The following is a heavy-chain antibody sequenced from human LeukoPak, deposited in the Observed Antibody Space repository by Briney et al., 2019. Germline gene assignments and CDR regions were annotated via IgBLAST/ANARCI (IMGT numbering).Heavy chain of an antibody. CDR3: ARRLTQYDCFDP. J-gene: IGHJ5*02. CDR1: GDSVSSNSVT. V-gene: IGHV6-1*01. CDR2: TYYRSTWYN. Sequence: SQTLSLTCAISGDSVSSNSVTWNWIRQSPSRGFEWLGRTYYRSTWYNDYAVSVRGRITVNPDTSKNQFPLHLNSVTPEDTAVYYCARRLTQYDCFDPWGQGILVTVSS. D-gene: IGHD2-2*01.